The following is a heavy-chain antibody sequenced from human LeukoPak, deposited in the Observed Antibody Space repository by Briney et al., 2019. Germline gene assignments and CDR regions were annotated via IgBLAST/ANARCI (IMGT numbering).Heavy chain of an antibody. CDR3: ARVSVVVVAATRYYYYGMDV. J-gene: IGHJ6*02. CDR2: INHSGST. V-gene: IGHV4-34*01. D-gene: IGHD2-15*01. Sequence: SETLSLTCGVSGGSFSGYYWTWIRQPPGKGLEWIGEINHSGSTNYNPSLKSRVTISVDTSKNQFSLKLSSVTAADTAVYYCARVSVVVVAATRYYYYGMDVWGQGTTVTVSS. CDR1: GGSFSGYY.